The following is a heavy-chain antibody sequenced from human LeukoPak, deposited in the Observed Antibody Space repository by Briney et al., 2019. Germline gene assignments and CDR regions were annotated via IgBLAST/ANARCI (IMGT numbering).Heavy chain of an antibody. CDR2: IYTSGST. Sequence: SQTLSLTCTVSGGSISSGSYYWSWIRQPAGKGLEWIGRIYTSGSTNYNPSLKSRVTISVDTSKNQFSLKLSSVTAADTAVYYCARESCSSTSCYGHYYYYYMDVWGKGTTVTVSS. D-gene: IGHD2-2*01. J-gene: IGHJ6*03. CDR1: GGSISSGSYY. V-gene: IGHV4-61*02. CDR3: ARESCSSTSCYGHYYYYYMDV.